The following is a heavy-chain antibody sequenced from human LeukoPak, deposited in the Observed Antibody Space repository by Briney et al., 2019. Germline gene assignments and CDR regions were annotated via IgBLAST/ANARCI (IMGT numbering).Heavy chain of an antibody. V-gene: IGHV4-4*09. Sequence: ASETLSLTCTVSGDSSSTYYWSWIRQPPGKGLEWIGCICNSGGTNYNPSLKSRVTISVDTSKNQFSLNLSSVTAADTAVYYCAKTGRPNNSGWYRWFDPWGQGTLVTVSS. CDR2: ICNSGGT. CDR3: AKTGRPNNSGWYRWFDP. J-gene: IGHJ5*02. D-gene: IGHD6-19*01. CDR1: GDSSSTYY.